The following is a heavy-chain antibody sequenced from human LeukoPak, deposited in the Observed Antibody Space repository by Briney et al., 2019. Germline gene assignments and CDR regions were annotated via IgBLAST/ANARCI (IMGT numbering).Heavy chain of an antibody. CDR2: IIPIFGTA. CDR3: ARAYSYSSGYYFRGQFDP. CDR1: GGTFSSYA. Sequence: SVKVSCKASGGTFSSYAISWVRQAPGQGLEWMGAIIPIFGTANYAQKFQGRVTITADESTSTAYMELSSLRSEDTAVYYCARAYSYSSGYYFRGQFDPWGQGTLVTVSS. J-gene: IGHJ5*02. V-gene: IGHV1-69*13. D-gene: IGHD3-22*01.